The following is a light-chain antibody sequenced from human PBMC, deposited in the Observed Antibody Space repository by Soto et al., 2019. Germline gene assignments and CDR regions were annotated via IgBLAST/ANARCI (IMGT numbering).Light chain of an antibody. V-gene: IGKV3-15*01. Sequence: MMMTQSPATLSVSPGERVTLSGRTSHSVNSHVAWYQQEPGQAPRLLLYGASTRATGIPVRFSGSGFGTEFTLTISSLQSEDFAVYYCQQYKNWPLFGQGTRLEIK. CDR2: GAS. CDR3: QQYKNWPL. J-gene: IGKJ5*01. CDR1: HSVNSH.